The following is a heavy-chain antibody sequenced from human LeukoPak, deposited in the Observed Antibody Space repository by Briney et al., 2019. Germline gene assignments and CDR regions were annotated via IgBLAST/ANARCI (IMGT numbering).Heavy chain of an antibody. CDR3: AREGRTYYDFWSGYWYYFDY. V-gene: IGHV3-48*01. D-gene: IGHD3-3*01. CDR1: GFTFSSYS. J-gene: IGHJ4*02. CDR2: ISSSSSTI. Sequence: PGGSLRLSCAASGFTFSSYSMNWVRQAPGKGLEWVSYISSSSSTIYYADSVKGRFTISRDNAKNSLYLQMNSLRAEDTAVYYCAREGRTYYDFWSGYWYYFDYWGQGTLVTVSS.